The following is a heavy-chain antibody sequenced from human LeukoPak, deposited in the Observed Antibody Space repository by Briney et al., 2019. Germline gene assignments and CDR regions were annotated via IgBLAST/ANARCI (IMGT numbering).Heavy chain of an antibody. CDR3: ARAMSGRFDY. CDR1: GGSMSPYH. Sequence: SETLSLTCTVSGGSMSPYHWGWIRQPPGKGLEWTGYIYYSGSTNYNPSLNSRVTISVDTSKNQFSLRLSSVTAADTAIYYCARAMSGRFDYWGQGTLVTVSS. D-gene: IGHD5/OR15-5a*01. CDR2: IYYSGST. V-gene: IGHV4-59*08. J-gene: IGHJ4*02.